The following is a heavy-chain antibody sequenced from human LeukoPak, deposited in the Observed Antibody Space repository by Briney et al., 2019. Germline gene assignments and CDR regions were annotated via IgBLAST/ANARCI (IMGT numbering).Heavy chain of an antibody. V-gene: IGHV3-74*01. D-gene: IGHD3-22*01. CDR3: AKRGYYYDSGTYYYFDY. CDR1: GLTFSTDW. CDR2: INPDGSTA. Sequence: GGSLRLSCAASGLTFSTDWMHWVRQVPGKGLAWVSVINPDGSTAIYADSVKGRFSISRDNAKNTLYLQMNSLRAEDTAVYYCAKRGYYYDSGTYYYFDYWGQGTLVTVSS. J-gene: IGHJ4*02.